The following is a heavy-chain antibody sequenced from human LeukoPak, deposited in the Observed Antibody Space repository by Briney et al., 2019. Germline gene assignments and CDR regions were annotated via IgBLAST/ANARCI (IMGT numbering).Heavy chain of an antibody. CDR1: GGTFSSYA. CDR3: ARDAGWYYYGSGSEGILNTDY. CDR2: IIPIFGTA. V-gene: IGHV1-69*05. J-gene: IGHJ4*02. D-gene: IGHD3-10*01. Sequence: SVKVSCKASGGTFSSYAISWVRQAPGQGLEWVGRIIPIFGTANYAQKFQGRVTITTDESTSTAYMELSSLRSEDTAVYYCARDAGWYYYGSGSEGILNTDYWGQGTLVTVSS.